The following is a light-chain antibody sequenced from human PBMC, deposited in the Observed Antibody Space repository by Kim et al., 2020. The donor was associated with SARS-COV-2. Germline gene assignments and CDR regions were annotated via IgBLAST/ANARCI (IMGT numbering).Light chain of an antibody. Sequence: SPDERSTLSASCTQCVSSYLAWYQQSPAPTPRLLIYASSTRATGIPARFSGSGSGTEFTLTISSLQSEDFAVYYCQQYNKWPPMYTFGQGTKLDI. V-gene: IGKV3-15*01. CDR2: ASS. CDR1: QCVSSY. CDR3: QQYNKWPPMYT. J-gene: IGKJ2*01.